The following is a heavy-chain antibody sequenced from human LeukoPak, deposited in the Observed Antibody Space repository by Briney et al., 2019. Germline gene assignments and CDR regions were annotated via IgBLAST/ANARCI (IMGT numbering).Heavy chain of an antibody. D-gene: IGHD3-10*01. J-gene: IGHJ6*02. V-gene: IGHV4-59*08. Sequence: SETLSLTCAVYGGSISSYYWSWIRRPPGKGLEWLGYIYYSGTTNYNPSLKSRVTISVDTSKNQFSLKLSSVTAADTAVYYCARHQLPDYYYYGMDVWGQGTTVTVSS. CDR2: IYYSGTT. CDR1: GGSISSYY. CDR3: ARHQLPDYYYYGMDV.